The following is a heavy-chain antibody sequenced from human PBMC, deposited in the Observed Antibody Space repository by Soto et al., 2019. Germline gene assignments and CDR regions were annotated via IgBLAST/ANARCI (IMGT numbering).Heavy chain of an antibody. CDR3: ARSRFTSGYVQVGY. CDR1: GGSISNYY. V-gene: IGHV4-59*01. J-gene: IGHJ4*02. Sequence: SETLSLTCTVSGGSISNYYWNWIRQPPGKGLEWIGSIFYSGITDYSPSLKSRVTISIDTPKNQFSLKLNSVTAADTAIYYCARSRFTSGYVQVGYWGQGARVNVAS. CDR2: IFYSGIT. D-gene: IGHD3-22*01.